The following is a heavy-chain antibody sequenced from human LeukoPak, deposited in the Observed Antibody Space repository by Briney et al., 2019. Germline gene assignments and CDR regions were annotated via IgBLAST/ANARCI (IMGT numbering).Heavy chain of an antibody. D-gene: IGHD3-3*01. J-gene: IGHJ6*02. CDR2: IWSDGSNK. CDR1: GFTFSSYG. CDR3: ARFLGRITISGVVPYGMDV. V-gene: IGHV3-33*01. Sequence: PGGSLRLSCAASGFTFSSYGMHWVCQAPGKGLEWVAVIWSDGSNKYYADSVKGRFTISRDNSKNTLYLQMNSLRAEDTAVYYCARFLGRITISGVVPYGMDVWGQGTTVTVSS.